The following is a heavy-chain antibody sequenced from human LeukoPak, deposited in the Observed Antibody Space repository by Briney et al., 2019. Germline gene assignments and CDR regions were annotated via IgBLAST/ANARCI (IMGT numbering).Heavy chain of an antibody. Sequence: SETLSLTCTVSGYSISSGYYWGWIRQPPGKGLEWIGSIYHSGSTYYNPSLKSRVTISVDTSKNQFSLKLSSVTAADTAVYYCAREQDTAMSRPFDHWGQGTLVTVSS. V-gene: IGHV4-38-2*02. CDR3: AREQDTAMSRPFDH. D-gene: IGHD5-18*01. CDR2: IYHSGST. J-gene: IGHJ4*02. CDR1: GYSISSGYY.